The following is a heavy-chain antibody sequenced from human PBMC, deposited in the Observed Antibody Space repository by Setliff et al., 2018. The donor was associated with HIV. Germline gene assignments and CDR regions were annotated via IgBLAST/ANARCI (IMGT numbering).Heavy chain of an antibody. Sequence: SETLSLTCTVSGGSIRNNNYYWTWIRQPPGKGLEWIGYIYTTGSTNYNPSLKSRVTISVDTSKNQFSLKLSSVTAADTAMYYCARHSPSDYWGQGTLVTVSS. CDR3: ARHSPSDY. V-gene: IGHV4-4*09. CDR2: IYTTGST. CDR1: GGSIRNNNYY. J-gene: IGHJ4*02.